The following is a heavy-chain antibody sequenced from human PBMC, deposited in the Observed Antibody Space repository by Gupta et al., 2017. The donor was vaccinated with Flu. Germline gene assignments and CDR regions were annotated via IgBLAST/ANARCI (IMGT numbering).Heavy chain of an antibody. V-gene: IGHV3-74*01. D-gene: IGHD2-15*01. CDR1: GFTFSTTW. CDR2: ISSDGSSA. CDR3: ETVWGSCAGD. Sequence: EVQLVESGGGLVQPGGSLRLSCAASGFTFSTTWMDWVRQAPGKGLVWVSRISSDGSSATYADSVRGRFTISRDNAKNTLYXEXNTLRAXDTAVYYCETVWGSCAGDWGQGSLVTVSS. J-gene: IGHJ4*02.